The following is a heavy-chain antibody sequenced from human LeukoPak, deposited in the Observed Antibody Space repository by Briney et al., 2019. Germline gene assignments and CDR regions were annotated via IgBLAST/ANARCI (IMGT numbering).Heavy chain of an antibody. D-gene: IGHD5-18*01. CDR1: GGSISSSSYY. V-gene: IGHV4-39*01. CDR2: IYYSGST. J-gene: IGHJ4*02. Sequence: SETLSLTCTVSGGSISSSSYYWGWIRQPPGKGLEWIGSIYYSGSTYYNPSLKSRVTISVDTSKNQFSLKLSSVTAADTAVYYCARASGYSYGQTFDYWGQGTLVTVPS. CDR3: ARASGYSYGQTFDY.